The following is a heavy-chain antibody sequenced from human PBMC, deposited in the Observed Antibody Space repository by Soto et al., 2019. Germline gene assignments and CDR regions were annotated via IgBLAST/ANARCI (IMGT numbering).Heavy chain of an antibody. V-gene: IGHV1-24*01. Sequence: ASVKVSCKVSGYALTELFMHWVRQAPGKGLEWMGGFDPEDGETIYAQKFQGRVTMTEDTSTDTAYMELSSLRSEDTAVYYCATWSGYYTRDYYYYYMDVWGKGTTVTVSS. CDR3: ATWSGYYTRDYYYYYMDV. CDR2: FDPEDGET. J-gene: IGHJ6*03. D-gene: IGHD3-3*01. CDR1: GYALTELF.